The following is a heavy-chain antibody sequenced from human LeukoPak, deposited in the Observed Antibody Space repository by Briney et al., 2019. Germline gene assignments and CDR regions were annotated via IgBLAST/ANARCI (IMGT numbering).Heavy chain of an antibody. Sequence: PGGSLRLSCAVSGFSLSNYWMNWVRQAPGKGLVRVSRINGDGSRTRYADSVKGRFTISRDNGKNTLYLQMNSLRAEDTAVYYCTRDQYYFDSSGLPDYWGQGTLVTVSS. D-gene: IGHD3-22*01. J-gene: IGHJ4*02. CDR2: INGDGSRT. V-gene: IGHV3-74*01. CDR1: GFSLSNYW. CDR3: TRDQYYFDSSGLPDY.